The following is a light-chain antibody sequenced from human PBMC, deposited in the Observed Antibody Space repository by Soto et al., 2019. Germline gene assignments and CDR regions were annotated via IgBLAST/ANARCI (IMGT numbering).Light chain of an antibody. CDR1: QGITNC. CDR2: DAS. Sequence: DIQMTQSPSSLSASVGDRVTITCRARQGITNCLSWYQQKPGKAPQLLIYDASNLETGVPSRFSGSGSGTDFTFTINRLQPEDFATYYCQQHNTLPITFGPGTTVDI. J-gene: IGKJ3*01. CDR3: QQHNTLPIT. V-gene: IGKV1-33*01.